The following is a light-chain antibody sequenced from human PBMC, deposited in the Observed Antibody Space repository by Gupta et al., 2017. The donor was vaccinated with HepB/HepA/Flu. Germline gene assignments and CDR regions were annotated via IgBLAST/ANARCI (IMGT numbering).Light chain of an antibody. J-gene: IGLJ1*01. Sequence: QSALTQPRPVSGSPVPSVTISSTGTSSDVGVYNYFSWYQQHPGKAHKLMIYDGSKRPAGVPDRFSGSKSGNTASLTISGLQAEEEADYYCCSDAGSYTFVFGTGTKVTVL. CDR1: SSDVGVYNY. CDR3: CSDAGSYTFV. V-gene: IGLV2-11*01. CDR2: DGS.